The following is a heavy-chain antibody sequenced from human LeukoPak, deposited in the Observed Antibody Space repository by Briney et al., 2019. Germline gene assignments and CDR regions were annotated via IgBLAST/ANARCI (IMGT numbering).Heavy chain of an antibody. Sequence: SGGSLRLSCAASGFTFSSYAMSWVRQAPGKGLEWVSAISGSGGSTYYADSVKGRFTISRDNSKNTLYLQMNSLRAEDTAVYYCAKVGYSSSSGWFDPWGQGTLVTVSS. V-gene: IGHV3-23*01. D-gene: IGHD6-6*01. CDR2: ISGSGGST. CDR1: GFTFSSYA. J-gene: IGHJ5*02. CDR3: AKVGYSSSSGWFDP.